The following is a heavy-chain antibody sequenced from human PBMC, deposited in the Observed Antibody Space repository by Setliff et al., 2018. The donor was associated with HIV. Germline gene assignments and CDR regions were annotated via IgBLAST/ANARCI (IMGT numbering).Heavy chain of an antibody. J-gene: IGHJ4*02. Sequence: GGSLRLSCAASGFTFSSYSMNWVRQAPGKGLEWVSFISGNSGAVTYADSVEGRFTISRDNAKNSLYLQMNSLRAEDTAVYYCARDRGGSYTPLDYWGQGTLVTVSS. CDR3: ARDRGGSYTPLDY. CDR2: ISGNSGAV. V-gene: IGHV3-48*01. CDR1: GFTFSSYS. D-gene: IGHD1-26*01.